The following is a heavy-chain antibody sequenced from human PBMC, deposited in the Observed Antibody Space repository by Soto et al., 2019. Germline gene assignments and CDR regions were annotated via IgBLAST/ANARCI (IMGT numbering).Heavy chain of an antibody. CDR2: ISPYTGNT. D-gene: IGHD2-8*02. J-gene: IGHJ6*02. CDR3: VLVVNSVTPTPLDV. V-gene: IGHV1-18*01. CDR1: GYIFVNYG. Sequence: QVQLVQSGDEVKKPGASVKVSCKASGYIFVNYGIAWVRQAPGQGLEWMGWISPYTGNTHSATKVQGRLTMTTDTSTSPAYMDLASLTSDDTAVYSFVLVVNSVTPTPLDVWGQKTTLTVSS.